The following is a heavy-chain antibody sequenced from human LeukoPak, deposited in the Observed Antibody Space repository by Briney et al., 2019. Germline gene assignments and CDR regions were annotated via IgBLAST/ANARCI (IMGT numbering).Heavy chain of an antibody. CDR3: ARGRRLRGWYPNNWFDP. Sequence: ASVKVSCKASGYTITSYDINWVRQATGQGLEWMGWMNPNSGNTGYAQKFQGRVTMTRSTSISTAYMELSSLRSEDTAVYYCARGRRLRGWYPNNWFDPWGQGTLVTVSS. CDR2: MNPNSGNT. CDR1: GYTITSYD. V-gene: IGHV1-8*01. D-gene: IGHD6-19*01. J-gene: IGHJ5*02.